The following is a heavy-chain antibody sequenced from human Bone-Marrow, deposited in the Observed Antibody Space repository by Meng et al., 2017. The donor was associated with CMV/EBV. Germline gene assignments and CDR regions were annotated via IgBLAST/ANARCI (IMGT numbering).Heavy chain of an antibody. CDR2: ISAYNGKT. V-gene: IGHV1-18*01. CDR1: GYTFSTYG. J-gene: IGHJ6*01. D-gene: IGHD3-3*01. CDR3: ATAFSSYDFWSGLHYNPYYFYGLDA. Sequence: ASVKVSCKAYGYTFSTYGLTWVRQAPGQGLEWMGWISAYNGKTQYTQSLQGRVTMTTDTSTSTGYMEMRSLRSDDTAIYYCATAFSSYDFWSGLHYNPYYFYGLDAWGQGTAVTVSS.